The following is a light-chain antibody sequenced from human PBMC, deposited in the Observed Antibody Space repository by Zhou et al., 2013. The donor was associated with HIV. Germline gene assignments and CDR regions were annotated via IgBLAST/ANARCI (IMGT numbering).Light chain of an antibody. CDR3: QQYDNLPFT. CDR1: QSINIY. CDR2: GSS. J-gene: IGKJ3*01. Sequence: DIQMTQSPSSLSASVGDRVTLTCRTSQSINIYLNWYQHKPGKAPKLLIYGSSSLQSGVPSRFSGSGSGTEFTLTISSLQPEDFANYYCQQYDNLPFTFGPGTKVDIK. V-gene: IGKV1-39*01.